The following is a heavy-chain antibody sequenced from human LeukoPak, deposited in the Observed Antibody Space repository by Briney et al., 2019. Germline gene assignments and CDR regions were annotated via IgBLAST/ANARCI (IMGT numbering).Heavy chain of an antibody. CDR2: ISGSGGST. V-gene: IGHV3-23*01. CDR1: GFTYSSYA. Sequence: GGSLRLSCAASGFTYSSYAMSWVRQAPGKGQEWVSAISGSGGSTYYADSVKGRFTISRDNSKNTLYLQMNSLRAEDTAVYYCAKESDDWLLTPGFGAFDIWGQGTMVTVSS. D-gene: IGHD3-9*01. CDR3: AKESDDWLLTPGFGAFDI. J-gene: IGHJ3*02.